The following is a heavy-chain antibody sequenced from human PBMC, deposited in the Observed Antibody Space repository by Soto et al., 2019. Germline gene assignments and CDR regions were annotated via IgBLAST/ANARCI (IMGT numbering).Heavy chain of an antibody. V-gene: IGHV3-53*02. CDR2: IYSDNHT. CDR3: ARHYSAMGV. Sequence: EVQLVETGGDLIQPGGSLRLSCAASGFTVSSDSMTWVRQAPGKGLEWISIIYSDNHTDYADSVKGRFSISRDTSNNILYLQMNSLRAEDTAEYYCARHYSAMGVWGQGTTVTVSS. J-gene: IGHJ6*02. CDR1: GFTVSSDS.